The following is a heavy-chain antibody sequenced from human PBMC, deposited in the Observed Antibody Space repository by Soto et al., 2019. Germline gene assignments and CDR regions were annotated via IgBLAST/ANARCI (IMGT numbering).Heavy chain of an antibody. CDR2: IYYSWST. D-gene: IGHD6-19*01. J-gene: IGHJ4*02. V-gene: IGHV4-39*01. Sequence: SETLSLTCTVSGGSISSSSYYWGWIRQPPGKGLEWIGSIYYSWSTYYNPSLKSRVTISVDTSKNQFSLKLSSVTAADTAVYYCARQVGGWAPWYFDYWGQGTLVTVS. CDR3: ARQVGGWAPWYFDY. CDR1: GGSISSSSYY.